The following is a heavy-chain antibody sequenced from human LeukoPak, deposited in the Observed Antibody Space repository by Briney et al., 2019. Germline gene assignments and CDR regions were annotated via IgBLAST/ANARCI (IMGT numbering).Heavy chain of an antibody. J-gene: IGHJ4*02. Sequence: GGSLRLSCAASGFTFSSYGMHWVRQAPGKELEWVAFIRYDGSNKYYADSVKGRFTISRDNSKNTLYLQMNSLRAEDTAVYYCAKGGRGYSGYDLDYWGQGTLVTVSS. D-gene: IGHD5-12*01. V-gene: IGHV3-30*02. CDR1: GFTFSSYG. CDR2: IRYDGSNK. CDR3: AKGGRGYSGYDLDY.